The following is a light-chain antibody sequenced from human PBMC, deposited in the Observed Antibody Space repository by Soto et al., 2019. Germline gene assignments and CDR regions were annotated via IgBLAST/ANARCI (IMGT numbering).Light chain of an antibody. J-gene: IGLJ1*01. CDR2: DVS. CDR1: SSDVGGYNY. V-gene: IGLV2-14*01. Sequence: QSALTQPASVSGSPGQSITISCTGTSSDVGGYNYVSWYQPHPCKAPKLMIYDVSNRPSGVSNRFSGSKSGNTAALTISRLLAEDEVAYYCSSYTSSNTPYVFGTGTKVTVL. CDR3: SSYTSSNTPYV.